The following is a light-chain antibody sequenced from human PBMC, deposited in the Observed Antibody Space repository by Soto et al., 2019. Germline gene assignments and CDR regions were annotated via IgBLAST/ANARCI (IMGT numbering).Light chain of an antibody. CDR3: QERSNWPPT. V-gene: IGKV3-11*01. CDR2: VAS. J-gene: IGKJ4*01. Sequence: EIVLTQSPATLSLSPGERATLSCTASQSVNSYLAWYQQRPVQAPRVLIYVASNRATGVPAKSSASGSGTNFTLTISTLEPEDVAVYYGQERSNWPPTFGGGTKV. CDR1: QSVNSY.